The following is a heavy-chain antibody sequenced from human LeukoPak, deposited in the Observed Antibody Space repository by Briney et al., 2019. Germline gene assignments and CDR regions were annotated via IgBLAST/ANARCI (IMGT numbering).Heavy chain of an antibody. CDR3: ARKIFGSGSYPDY. D-gene: IGHD3-10*01. J-gene: IGHJ4*02. CDR1: GFAFNTYA. Sequence: HGRSLRLSCEASGFAFNTYAMHWVRQAPDKGLEWVTLIWHDGSHKSYIDTVRGRFTISRDNSKNTVYLRMNDLRAEDTGVYYCARKIFGSGSYPDYWGQGTLVAVFS. CDR2: IWHDGSHK. V-gene: IGHV3-33*01.